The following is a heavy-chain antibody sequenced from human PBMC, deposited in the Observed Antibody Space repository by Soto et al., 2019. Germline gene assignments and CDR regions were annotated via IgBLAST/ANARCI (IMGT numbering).Heavy chain of an antibody. D-gene: IGHD3-10*01. V-gene: IGHV4-4*07. CDR1: GGSISRYY. Sequence: TSETLSLTCTVSGGSISRYYVSWIRQSAGRGLEWIGRIDTSGTTNYNPSLKSRVTMSVDASKNHFSLNLSSVTAADTAVYYCARGPRGYVYYHGMDVWGQGTTVTVSS. CDR2: IDTSGTT. J-gene: IGHJ6*02. CDR3: ARGPRGYVYYHGMDV.